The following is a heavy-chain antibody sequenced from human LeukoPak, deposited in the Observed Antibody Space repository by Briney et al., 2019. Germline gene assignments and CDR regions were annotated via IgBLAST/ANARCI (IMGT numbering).Heavy chain of an antibody. J-gene: IGHJ6*03. D-gene: IGHD3-10*01. CDR2: ISASGTT. V-gene: IGHV4-4*07. Sequence: SETLSLTCIVSGDSFSSYQWSWVRQPAGKGLEWIGRISASGTTNSNPALKSRVTMSVDSSKKQFSLNLSSVTAADTAVYYCARAASGDAVDYYGSGRRFYSYYMDVWGKGTTVTISS. CDR1: GDSFSSYQ. CDR3: ARAASGDAVDYYGSGRRFYSYYMDV.